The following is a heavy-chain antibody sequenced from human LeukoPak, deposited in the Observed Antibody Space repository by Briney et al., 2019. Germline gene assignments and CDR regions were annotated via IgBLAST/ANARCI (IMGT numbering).Heavy chain of an antibody. Sequence: PGGSLRLSCAASGFTFSSHSMNWVRQAPGKGPDWISYISSGSDTIYYAESVKGRFTISRDNAKNSLYLQINSLRDEDTAVYYCARGPAIVYGYFDNWGQGTLVTVSS. V-gene: IGHV3-48*02. CDR3: ARGPAIVYGYFDN. CDR1: GFTFSSHS. CDR2: ISSGSDTI. D-gene: IGHD5/OR15-5a*01. J-gene: IGHJ4*02.